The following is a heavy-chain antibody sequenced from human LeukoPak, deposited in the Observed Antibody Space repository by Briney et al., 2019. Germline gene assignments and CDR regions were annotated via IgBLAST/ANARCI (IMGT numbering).Heavy chain of an antibody. V-gene: IGHV4-4*07. CDR3: ARQVAVAGKAVFDF. D-gene: IGHD6-19*01. Sequence: SETLSLPFTVSGGSINSYYWSWIRPPAGKGLEWIGRIYTTGSTNYNPSLKSRVNMSVDTSKNQFSLKLGSVAAADTAVYYCARQVAVAGKAVFDFWGQGSLVTVSS. CDR2: IYTTGST. CDR1: GGSINSYY. J-gene: IGHJ4*02.